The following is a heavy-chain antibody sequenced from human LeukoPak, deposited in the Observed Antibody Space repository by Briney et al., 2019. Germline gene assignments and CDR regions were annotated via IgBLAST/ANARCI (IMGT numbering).Heavy chain of an antibody. CDR3: ASLCYYYGSGCPIDY. CDR2: ISSSGSTI. Sequence: RGAAPTLACPFARYSVGRCKREGVGGARVNEIEWVSYISSSGSTIYYADSVKGRFTISRDNAKNSLYLQMNSLRAEDTAVYYCASLCYYYGSGCPIDYWGQGTLVSVSS. CDR1: RYSVGRCK. J-gene: IGHJ4*02. V-gene: IGHV3-48*03. D-gene: IGHD3-10*01.